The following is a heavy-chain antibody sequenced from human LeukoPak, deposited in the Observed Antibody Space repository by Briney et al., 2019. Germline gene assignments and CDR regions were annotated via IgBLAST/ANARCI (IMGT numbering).Heavy chain of an antibody. J-gene: IGHJ3*02. CDR1: GGSFSGYY. CDR3: ARGRVEMASSPLTDAFDI. Sequence: PSETLPLTCAVYGGSFSGYYWSWIRQPPGKGLEWIGEINHSGSTNYNPSLKSRVTISVDTSKNQFSLKLSSVTAADTAVYYCARGRVEMASSPLTDAFDIWGQGTMVTVSS. V-gene: IGHV4-34*01. D-gene: IGHD5-24*01. CDR2: INHSGST.